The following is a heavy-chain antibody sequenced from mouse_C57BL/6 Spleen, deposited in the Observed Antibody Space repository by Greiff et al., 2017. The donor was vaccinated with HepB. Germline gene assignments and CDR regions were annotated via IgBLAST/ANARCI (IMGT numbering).Heavy chain of an antibody. CDR2: IDPANGNT. D-gene: IGHD1-1*01. CDR3: AREDYGSSYDFDY. Sequence: EVQLQQSVAELVRPGASVKLSCTASGFNIKNSYMHWVKQRPEQGLEWIGRIDPANGNTKYAPKFQGKATITADTSSNTASRQLSSLTSEDTAIYYCAREDYGSSYDFDYWGQGTTLTVSS. J-gene: IGHJ2*01. CDR1: GFNIKNSY. V-gene: IGHV14-3*01.